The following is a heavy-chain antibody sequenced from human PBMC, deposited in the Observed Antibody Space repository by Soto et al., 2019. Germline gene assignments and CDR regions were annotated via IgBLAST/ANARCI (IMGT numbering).Heavy chain of an antibody. V-gene: IGHV3-15*01. CDR2: IKSKTDGGTT. CDR3: TTEFWHYYDSSGYYSPLFDY. Sequence: GGSLRLSCAASGFTFSNAWMSWVRQAPGKGLEWVGRIKSKTDGGTTDYAAPVKGRFTISRDDSKNTLYLQMNSLKTEDTAVYYCTTEFWHYYDSSGYYSPLFDYWGQGTLVTVSS. J-gene: IGHJ4*02. D-gene: IGHD3-22*01. CDR1: GFTFSNAW.